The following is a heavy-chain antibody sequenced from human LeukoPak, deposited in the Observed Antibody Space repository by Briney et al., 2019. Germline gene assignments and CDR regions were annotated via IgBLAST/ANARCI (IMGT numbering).Heavy chain of an antibody. CDR2: IYTSGST. Sequence: MTSETLSLTCTVSGGSISSGSYYWSWIRQPAGKGLEWIGRIYTSGSTNYNPSLKSRVTISVDTSKNQFSLKLSSVTAADTAVYYCAREYYYGSGSYLYDYWGQGTLVTVSS. V-gene: IGHV4-61*02. J-gene: IGHJ4*02. CDR1: GGSISSGSYY. CDR3: AREYYYGSGSYLYDY. D-gene: IGHD3-10*01.